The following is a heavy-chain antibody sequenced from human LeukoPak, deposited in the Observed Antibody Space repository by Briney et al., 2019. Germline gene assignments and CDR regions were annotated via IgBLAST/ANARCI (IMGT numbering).Heavy chain of an antibody. V-gene: IGHV3-23*01. CDR1: GFTFNNYA. CDR2: ISGSGGSI. D-gene: IGHD3-22*01. J-gene: IGHJ4*02. Sequence: GGSLRLSCAASGFTFNNYAMSWVRQAPGTGLEWVSAISGSGGSIYYADSVKGRFTISRDNSKNTLYLQMNSLRAEDTALYYCASLDYFDSSDYGDYWGQGTLVTVSS. CDR3: ASLDYFDSSDYGDY.